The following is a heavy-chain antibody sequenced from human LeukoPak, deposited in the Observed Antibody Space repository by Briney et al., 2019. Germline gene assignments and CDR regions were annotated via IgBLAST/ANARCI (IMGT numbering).Heavy chain of an antibody. CDR2: INSDGSST. CDR3: ARVSSSSWWALDY. CDR1: GFTFSSNW. J-gene: IGHJ4*02. Sequence: GGSLRLSCAASGFTFSSNWMHWVRQAPGKGLVWVSQINSDGSSTNYADSVKGRFTISRDNAKNTLYLQMNSLRAEDTAVYYCARVSSSSWWALDYWGQGTLVTVSS. D-gene: IGHD6-13*01. V-gene: IGHV3-74*01.